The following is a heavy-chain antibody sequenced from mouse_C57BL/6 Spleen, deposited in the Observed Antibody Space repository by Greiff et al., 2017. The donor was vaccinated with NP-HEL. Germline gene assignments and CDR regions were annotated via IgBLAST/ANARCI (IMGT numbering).Heavy chain of an antibody. V-gene: IGHV5-9-1*02. CDR3: TRDRDDWFAY. D-gene: IGHD2-13*01. J-gene: IGHJ3*01. Sequence: EVKLVESGAGLVKPGGSLKLSCAASGFTFSSYAMSWVRQTPEKRLEWVAYFSSSGDYIYYADTVTGRFTLSRDNARNTLYLQRSSLKSEDTAMYYCTRDRDDWFAYWGQGTLVTVSA. CDR1: GFTFSSYA. CDR2: FSSSGDYI.